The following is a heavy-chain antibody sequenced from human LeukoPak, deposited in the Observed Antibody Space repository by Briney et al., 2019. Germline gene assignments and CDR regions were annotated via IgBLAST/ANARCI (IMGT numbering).Heavy chain of an antibody. D-gene: IGHD2-8*01. V-gene: IGHV3-11*01. J-gene: IGHJ4*02. CDR2: ITVGGRAL. CDR1: GFPFSSFA. Sequence: GGSLSLSCVVSGFPFSSFAMRWVRQVPGKGREWISHITVGGRALSYETSVKGRFTVSRDDAKSSQHLQMNSLTADDSGLYYCVRKGVLNFWGQGALVIVSS. CDR3: VRKGVLNF.